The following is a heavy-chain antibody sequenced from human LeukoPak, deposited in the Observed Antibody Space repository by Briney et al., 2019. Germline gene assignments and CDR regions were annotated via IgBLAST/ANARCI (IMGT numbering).Heavy chain of an antibody. Sequence: PSETLSLTCAVSGGSISSYYWSWIRQPPGQGLEWIGYIYYTGSTNYNPSLKSRVTISVDTSKNQFSLKLTSVTAADTAVYYCARYHSSGLDYWGQGTLVTVSS. CDR3: ARYHSSGLDY. CDR2: IYYTGST. D-gene: IGHD6-25*01. J-gene: IGHJ4*02. V-gene: IGHV4-59*08. CDR1: GGSISSYY.